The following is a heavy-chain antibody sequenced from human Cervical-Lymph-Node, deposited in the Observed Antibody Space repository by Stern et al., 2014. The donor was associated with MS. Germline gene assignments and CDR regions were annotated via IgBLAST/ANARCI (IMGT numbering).Heavy chain of an antibody. V-gene: IGHV3-30*18. J-gene: IGHJ6*02. Sequence: VQLLESGGGVVQPGRSLRLSCTASGFSFSSDAMHWVRQAPGKGLQWVAVISSDGISKYYGESVRGRFTIARDNSKNTLYLQMNSLRPEDTAVYYCAKGDGTFFGVEIRLFHGLDVWGQGTTVTVSS. CDR3: AKGDGTFFGVEIRLFHGLDV. D-gene: IGHD3-3*01. CDR2: ISSDGISK. CDR1: GFSFSSDA.